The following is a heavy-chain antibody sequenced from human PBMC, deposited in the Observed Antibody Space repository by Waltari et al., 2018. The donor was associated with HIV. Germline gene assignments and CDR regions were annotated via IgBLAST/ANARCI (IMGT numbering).Heavy chain of an antibody. D-gene: IGHD6-19*01. J-gene: IGHJ4*02. V-gene: IGHV1-8*01. CDR3: VRAAIYSRGCFDY. CDR1: GYTFTSYD. Sequence: QVQLVQSGAEVKKPGASVKVSCKASGYTFTSYDINWVRQATGQGLEWMGWMNPKSGDTGYAKKFQGRITMTSNTSISTVYMELSSLTSEETAVYYCVRAAIYSRGCFDYWGQGTLVTVSS. CDR2: MNPKSGDT.